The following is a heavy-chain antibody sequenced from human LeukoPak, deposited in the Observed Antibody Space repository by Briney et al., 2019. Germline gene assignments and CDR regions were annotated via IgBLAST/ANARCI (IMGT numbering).Heavy chain of an antibody. V-gene: IGHV1-2*02. D-gene: IGHD3-3*01. CDR3: AREIRFLEWLPKGGYFYY. J-gene: IGHJ4*02. CDR1: GYTFTSYY. CDR2: INPNSGGT. Sequence: ASVKVSCKASGYTFTSYYMHWVRQAPGQGLEWMGWINPNSGGTNYAQKFQGRVTMTRDTSISTAYMELSRLRSDDTAVYYCAREIRFLEWLPKGGYFYYWGQGTLVTVSS.